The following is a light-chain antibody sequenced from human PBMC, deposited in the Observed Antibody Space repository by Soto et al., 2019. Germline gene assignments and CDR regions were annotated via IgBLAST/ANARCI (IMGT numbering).Light chain of an antibody. J-gene: IGKJ2*01. Sequence: DIHMAQSPSTLSAPFGARVTITFRASQSVSWWLAWYQQKPGKAPKLLIYKASSLESGVPSRFSGGGIGTEFSLSISSLQPDDFATYYCQQYSTYPYIFGQGTKVDIK. CDR3: QQYSTYPYI. CDR1: QSVSWW. CDR2: KAS. V-gene: IGKV1-5*03.